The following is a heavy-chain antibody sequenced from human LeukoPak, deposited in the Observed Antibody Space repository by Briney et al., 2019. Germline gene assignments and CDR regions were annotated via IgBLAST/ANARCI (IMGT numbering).Heavy chain of an antibody. V-gene: IGHV4-30-2*01. D-gene: IGHD4-17*01. J-gene: IGHJ2*01. CDR3: ARTYGDYVYWYFDL. Sequence: SETLSLTCAVSGGSISSGGYSWSWIRQPPGKGLEWIGYIYHSGSTYYNPSLKSRVTISVDRSKNQFSLKLSSVTAADTAVYYCARTYGDYVYWYFDLWGRGTLVTVSS. CDR2: IYHSGST. CDR1: GGSISSGGYS.